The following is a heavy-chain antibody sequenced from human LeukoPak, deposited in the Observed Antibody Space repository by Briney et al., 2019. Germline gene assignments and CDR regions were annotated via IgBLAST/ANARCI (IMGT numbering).Heavy chain of an antibody. CDR2: IYYSGST. J-gene: IGHJ6*03. CDR3: ARGDYGDYVDYYYYYYMDV. CDR1: GFTFSNYA. D-gene: IGHD4-17*01. Sequence: LRLSCAASGFTFSNYAMTWIRQPPGKGLEWIGYIYYSGSTYYNPSLKSRVTISVDTSKNQFSLKLSSVTAADTAVYYCARGDYGDYVDYYYYYYMDVWGKGTTVTVSS. V-gene: IGHV4-30-4*08.